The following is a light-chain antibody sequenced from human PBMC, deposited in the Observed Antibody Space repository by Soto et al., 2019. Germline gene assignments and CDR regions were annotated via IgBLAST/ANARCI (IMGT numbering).Light chain of an antibody. CDR3: QQLNSFPIP. CDR2: GAS. J-gene: IGKJ3*01. Sequence: IQLTQSPSSLPASVGDRVTISCRASQGIANFLAWYQQKPGKAPKLLIYGASTLQSVVPSRFSGSGSGTDFTLTISSLQPEDVATYYCQQLNSFPIPFGPGTKVDIK. CDR1: QGIANF. V-gene: IGKV1-9*01.